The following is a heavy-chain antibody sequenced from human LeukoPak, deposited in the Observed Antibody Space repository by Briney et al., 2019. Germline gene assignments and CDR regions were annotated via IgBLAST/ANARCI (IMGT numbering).Heavy chain of an antibody. Sequence: SETLSLTCTVSGGSISTSNYYWGWIRQPPGKGLEWIGNIFYSGSTYYSLSLRSRVTISLDTSRNQFSLKLSSVTAADTAVYYCASVRRGFGESSKYYSYYYMHVWGNGTTVTIAS. J-gene: IGHJ6*03. CDR1: GGSISTSNYY. CDR2: IFYSGST. D-gene: IGHD3-10*01. CDR3: ASVRRGFGESSKYYSYYYMHV. V-gene: IGHV4-39*01.